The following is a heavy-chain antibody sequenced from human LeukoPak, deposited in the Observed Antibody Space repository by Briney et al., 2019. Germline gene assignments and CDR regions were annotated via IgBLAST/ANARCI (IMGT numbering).Heavy chain of an antibody. CDR1: GFTFSSYG. D-gene: IGHD3-22*01. V-gene: IGHV3-33*01. J-gene: IGHJ4*02. CDR2: IWYDGSNK. Sequence: PGGSLRLYCAASGFTFSSYGMHWVRQAPGKGLEWVAVIWYDGSNKYYADSVKGRFTISRDNSKNTLYLQMNSLRAEDTAVYYCARDLSDSSGYYYADYWGQGTLVTVSS. CDR3: ARDLSDSSGYYYADY.